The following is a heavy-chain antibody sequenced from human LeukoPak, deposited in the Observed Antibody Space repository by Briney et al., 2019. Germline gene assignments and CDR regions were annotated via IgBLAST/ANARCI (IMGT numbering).Heavy chain of an antibody. CDR2: IYHSGST. CDR3: ARLRVQNYGGNWGFDY. J-gene: IGHJ4*02. V-gene: IGHV4-38-2*02. Sequence: SETLSLTCTVSGYSIDSISSTYYWGWVRQSPGKGLEWIGSIYHSGSTYYNPSLQSRVTISIDTSKNQFSLKLSSVTAADTAVYYCARLRVQNYGGNWGFDYWGQGTLVTVSS. CDR1: GYSIDSISSTYY. D-gene: IGHD4-23*01.